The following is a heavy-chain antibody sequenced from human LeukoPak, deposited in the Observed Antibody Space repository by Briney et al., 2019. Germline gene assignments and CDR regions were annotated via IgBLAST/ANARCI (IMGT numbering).Heavy chain of an antibody. CDR1: GFTFSSYA. D-gene: IGHD6-19*01. J-gene: IGHJ4*02. Sequence: GGSLRLSCAASGFTFSSYALSWVRQAPGKGLEWFSAISGGSGSSTYYADAVKGRFTISRDNSKTTLYLEMNSLRADDTAVYYCAKGSSSGWPYFFDNWGQGTLVTVSS. V-gene: IGHV3-23*01. CDR2: ISGGSGSST. CDR3: AKGSSSGWPYFFDN.